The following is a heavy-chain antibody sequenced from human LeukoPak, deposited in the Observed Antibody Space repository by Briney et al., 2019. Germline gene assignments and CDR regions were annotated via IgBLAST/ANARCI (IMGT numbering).Heavy chain of an antibody. CDR3: VRDASGSMVRADY. V-gene: IGHV3-21*01. CDR2: ISSSSHYI. CDR1: GFSFSNYA. J-gene: IGHJ4*02. Sequence: GGSLRLSCAASGFSFSNYALNWVRQAPGKGLEWVSCISSSSHYIYYADSVKGRFTISRDNAKNLLYLQMNGLRAEDTALYYCVRDASGSMVRADYWGQGALITVSS. D-gene: IGHD2-21*01.